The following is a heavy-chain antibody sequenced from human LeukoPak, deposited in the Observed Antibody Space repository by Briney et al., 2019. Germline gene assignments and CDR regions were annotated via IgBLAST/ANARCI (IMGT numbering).Heavy chain of an antibody. CDR2: IFTDDST. V-gene: IGHV3-53*01. CDR3: ARIVGHTRSEF. Sequence: GGSLRLSCAASGFTVSSNYMNWVRQAPGKGLEWVSVIFTDDSTYYADSVKGRFTISRDNSKNTLYLQMNSLRAEDTAVYYCARIVGHTRSEFWGQGTLVTVSS. J-gene: IGHJ4*02. D-gene: IGHD1-26*01. CDR1: GFTVSSNY.